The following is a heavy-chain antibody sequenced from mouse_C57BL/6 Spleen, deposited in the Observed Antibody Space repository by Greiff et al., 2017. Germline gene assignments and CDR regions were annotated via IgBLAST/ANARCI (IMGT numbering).Heavy chain of an antibody. CDR3: ARSGYYDVSSFDY. D-gene: IGHD1-1*01. CDR2: INPSNGGP. V-gene: IGHV1-26*01. CDR1: GYTFTDYY. Sequence: VQLQQSGPELVKPGASVKISCTASGYTFTDYYMNWVKQRHGQSLEWIGDINPSNGGPSYNQKFQGKATLTVDKSSSTTYMELRSLTSEDSAVYYSARSGYYDVSSFDYWGQGTTLSVSS. J-gene: IGHJ2*01.